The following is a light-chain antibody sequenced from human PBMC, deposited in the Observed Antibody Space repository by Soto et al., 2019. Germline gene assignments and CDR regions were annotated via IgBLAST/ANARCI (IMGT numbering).Light chain of an antibody. Sequence: EIVLTQSPGTLSLSPGERATLSXRASHSVIISYLAWYQQEPXXAPRIXXXGQXSRATGIPERFIGSGSGKDFALTISRLEPEYVSVYYCQLYGRSPPWTFGQGTKVDIK. CDR3: QLYGRSPPWT. CDR1: HSVIISY. J-gene: IGKJ1*01. CDR2: GQX. V-gene: IGKV3-20*01.